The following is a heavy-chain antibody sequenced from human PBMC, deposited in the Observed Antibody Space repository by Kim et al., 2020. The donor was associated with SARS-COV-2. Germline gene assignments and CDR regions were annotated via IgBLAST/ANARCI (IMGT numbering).Heavy chain of an antibody. J-gene: IGHJ4*02. V-gene: IGHV4-34*01. D-gene: IGHD3-9*01. Sequence: SETLSLTCAVYGGSFSGYYWSWVRQPPGKGLEWIGEINHRDSINYNPSLKSRITISVDTSKNQFSLRLSSVTAADTALYYCARTFDTRDHYLSYWGQGAL. CDR1: GGSFSGYY. CDR2: INHRDSI. CDR3: ARTFDTRDHYLSY.